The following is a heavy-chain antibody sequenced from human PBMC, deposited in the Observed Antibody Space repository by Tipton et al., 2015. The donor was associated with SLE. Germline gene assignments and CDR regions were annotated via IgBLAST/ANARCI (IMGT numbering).Heavy chain of an antibody. J-gene: IGHJ4*02. CDR1: GGSISSYY. Sequence: TLSLTCTVSGGSISSYYWSWIRQPAGKGLEWIGRIYTSGSTNYTPSLKSRVTISVDTSKNQFSLKLSSVTAADTAVYYCASGNGGLVYFDYWGQGTLVTVSS. CDR2: IYTSGST. D-gene: IGHD4-23*01. V-gene: IGHV4-4*07. CDR3: ASGNGGLVYFDY.